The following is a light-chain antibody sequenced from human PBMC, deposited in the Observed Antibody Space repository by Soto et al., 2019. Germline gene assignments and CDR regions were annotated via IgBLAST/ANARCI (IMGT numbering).Light chain of an antibody. Sequence: EIVLTQSPGTLSLSPWERAALSCRASQSVSSSYLAWYQQKPGQAPRLLIYGASSRATGIPDRFSGSGSGTDFTLTISRLEPEDFAVYFCQQYGNSPPNTFGQGTKVEIK. CDR3: QQYGNSPPNT. CDR1: QSVSSSY. J-gene: IGKJ2*01. V-gene: IGKV3-20*01. CDR2: GAS.